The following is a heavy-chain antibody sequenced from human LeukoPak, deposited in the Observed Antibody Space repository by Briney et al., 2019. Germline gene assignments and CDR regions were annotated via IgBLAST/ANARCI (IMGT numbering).Heavy chain of an antibody. J-gene: IGHJ4*02. D-gene: IGHD3-22*01. Sequence: SSVKVSCKASGGTFSSYAISWVRQAPAQGLEWMGGIIPIFGTANYAQKFQGRVTITADESTSTAYMELSSLRSEDTAVYYCARASQTYYYDSSGYHLRSLSYWGQGTLVTVSS. V-gene: IGHV1-69*01. CDR2: IIPIFGTA. CDR1: GGTFSSYA. CDR3: ARASQTYYYDSSGYHLRSLSY.